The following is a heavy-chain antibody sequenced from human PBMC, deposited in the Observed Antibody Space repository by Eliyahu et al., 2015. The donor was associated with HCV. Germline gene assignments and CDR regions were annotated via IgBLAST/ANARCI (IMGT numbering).Heavy chain of an antibody. CDR2: ISGSGGST. D-gene: IGHD3-22*01. Sequence: EVQLLESGGGLVQPGGSLRLSCAASGFTFSSXAMXWVRQAPGKGLEWVSAISGSGGSTYYADSVKGRFTISRDNSKNTLYLQMNSLRAEDTAVYYCAKDYHDSSGYYPAIADYWGQGTLVTVSS. CDR1: GFTFSSXA. J-gene: IGHJ4*02. V-gene: IGHV3-23*01. CDR3: AKDYHDSSGYYPAIADY.